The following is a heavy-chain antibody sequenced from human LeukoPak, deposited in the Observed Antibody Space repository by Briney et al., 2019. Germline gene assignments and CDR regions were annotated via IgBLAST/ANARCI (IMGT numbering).Heavy chain of an antibody. CDR3: AKDSEWLRYFDY. J-gene: IGHJ4*02. CDR2: ISGSGGST. Sequence: GGSLRLSCAASGFTFSSYAMSWVRQAPGKGLEWVSAISGSGGSTYYADSVKGRFTISRDNSKNTLYLQVNSLRAEDTAVYYCAKDSEWLRYFDYWGQGTLVTVSS. D-gene: IGHD5-12*01. V-gene: IGHV3-23*01. CDR1: GFTFSSYA.